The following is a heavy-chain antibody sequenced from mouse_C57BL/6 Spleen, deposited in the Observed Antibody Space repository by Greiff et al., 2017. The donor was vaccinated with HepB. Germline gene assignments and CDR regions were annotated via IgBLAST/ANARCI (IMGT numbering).Heavy chain of an antibody. D-gene: IGHD2-3*01. V-gene: IGHV5-17*01. J-gene: IGHJ4*01. CDR2: ISSGSSTI. CDR3: AVIYDGYLYEGDY. Sequence: EVKLVESGGGLVKPGGSLKLSCAASGFTFSDYGMHWVRQAPEKGLEWVAYISSGSSTIYYADTVKGRFTISRDNAKNTLFLQMTSLRSEDTAMYYCAVIYDGYLYEGDYWGQGTSVTVSS. CDR1: GFTFSDYG.